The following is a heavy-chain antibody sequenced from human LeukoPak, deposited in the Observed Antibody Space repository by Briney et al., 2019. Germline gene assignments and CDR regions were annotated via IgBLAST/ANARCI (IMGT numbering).Heavy chain of an antibody. Sequence: SETLSLTCAVYGGSFSGYYWSWIRQPPGKGLEWIGEINHSGSTNYNPSLKSRVTISVDKSKNQFSLKLSSVTAADTAVYYCARVAGSGSYYNSVWFDPWGQGTLVTVSS. CDR2: INHSGST. D-gene: IGHD3-10*01. CDR1: GGSFSGYY. CDR3: ARVAGSGSYYNSVWFDP. V-gene: IGHV4-34*01. J-gene: IGHJ5*02.